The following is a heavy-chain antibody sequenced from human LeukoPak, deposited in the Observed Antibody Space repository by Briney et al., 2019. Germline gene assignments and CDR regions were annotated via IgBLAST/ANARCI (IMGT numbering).Heavy chain of an antibody. Sequence: PSETLSLTCTVSGGSISSYYWSWIRQPPGKGLEWIGYIYYSGSTNYNPSLKSRVTISVDTPKNQFSLKLSSVTAADTAVYYCARATPKRTYYYYGMDVWGQGTTVTVSS. D-gene: IGHD1/OR15-1a*01. CDR1: GGSISSYY. CDR2: IYYSGST. J-gene: IGHJ6*02. CDR3: ARATPKRTYYYYGMDV. V-gene: IGHV4-59*01.